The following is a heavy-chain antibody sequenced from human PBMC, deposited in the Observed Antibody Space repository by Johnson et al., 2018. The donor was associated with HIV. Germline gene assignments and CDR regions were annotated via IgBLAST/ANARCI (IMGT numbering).Heavy chain of an antibody. J-gene: IGHJ3*01. CDR2: ITWNSGSI. V-gene: IGHV3-9*01. CDR3: ARDGYCRSSSCYHDAFDL. CDR1: GFTFDDNA. Sequence: VQLVESGGGLVQPGRSLRLSCAASGFTFDDNAMHWVRQAPGQGLEWVSGITWNSGSIGYADSVKGRFTISRDNAKNSLYLQMNSLRAEDTALYYCARDGYCRSSSCYHDAFDLWGQGTMVTVSS. D-gene: IGHD2-2*01.